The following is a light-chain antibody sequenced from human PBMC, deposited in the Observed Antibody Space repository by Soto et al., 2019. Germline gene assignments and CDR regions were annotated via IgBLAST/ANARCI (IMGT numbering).Light chain of an antibody. CDR1: QSVTSN. CDR2: GAS. Sequence: EIVLTQSPDTLAVSPGEVATLSCWASQSVTSNLAWYQQKRGQAPRLLIYGASTRATGIPARFSGSGSGTEFILTISSLQSEDLAVYYCQQYNWPPTWTFGQGTKVDIK. J-gene: IGKJ1*01. CDR3: QQYNWPPTWT. V-gene: IGKV3-15*01.